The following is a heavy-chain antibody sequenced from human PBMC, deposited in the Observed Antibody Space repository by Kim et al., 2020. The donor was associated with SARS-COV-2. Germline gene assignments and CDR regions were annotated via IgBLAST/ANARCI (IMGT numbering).Heavy chain of an antibody. CDR3: AKDMKGRGSSWYYYYYYYGMDV. CDR1: GFTFDDYA. D-gene: IGHD6-13*01. Sequence: GGSLRLSCAASGFTFDDYAMHWVRQAPGKGLEWVSLISGDGGSTYYADSVKGRFTISRDNSKNSLYLQMNSLRTEDTALYYCAKDMKGRGSSWYYYYYYYGMDVWGQGTTVTVSS. V-gene: IGHV3-43*02. CDR2: ISGDGGST. J-gene: IGHJ6*02.